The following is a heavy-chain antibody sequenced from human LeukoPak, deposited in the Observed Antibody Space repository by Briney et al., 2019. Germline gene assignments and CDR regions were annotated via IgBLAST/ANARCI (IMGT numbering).Heavy chain of an antibody. Sequence: GGSLRLSCVASGFTFSNNAMSWVGQAPGKGLEWVSSSTGSGPTHHADSVQGRFTISRDNSKNTLYLQMNSLRAEDTAIYHCAKSFRTYDSSGYYAFDSWGQGILVTVSS. CDR2: STGSGPT. CDR3: AKSFRTYDSSGYYAFDS. CDR1: GFTFSNNA. J-gene: IGHJ4*02. V-gene: IGHV3-23*01. D-gene: IGHD3-22*01.